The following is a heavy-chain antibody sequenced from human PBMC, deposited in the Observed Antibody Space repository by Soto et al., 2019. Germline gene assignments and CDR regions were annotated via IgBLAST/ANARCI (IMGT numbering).Heavy chain of an antibody. D-gene: IGHD5-18*01. V-gene: IGHV4-39*01. CDR3: ARRKKLWTNGSGYYYYGMDV. Sequence: PSETLSLTCTVSGGPISSSSYYWGWIRQPPGKGLEWIGSIYYSGSTYYNPSLKSRVTISVDTSKNQFSLKLSSVTAADTAVYCCARRKKLWTNGSGYYYYGMDVWGQGTTVTVSS. CDR2: IYYSGST. J-gene: IGHJ6*02. CDR1: GGPISSSSYY.